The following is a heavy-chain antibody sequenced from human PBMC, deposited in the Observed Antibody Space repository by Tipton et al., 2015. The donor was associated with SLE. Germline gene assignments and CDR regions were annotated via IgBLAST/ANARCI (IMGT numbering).Heavy chain of an antibody. J-gene: IGHJ3*02. V-gene: IGHV4-34*01. D-gene: IGHD2-2*01. CDR3: ARGKGDQAFGI. CDR1: GESLSDNY. CDR2: ISHRGST. Sequence: GLVKPSETLSVTCAVYGESLSDNYWNWIRQPPGKGLEWIGEISHRGSTNYNPSLKSRVTISVDTSKNQFSLKLSSVTAADTAVYYCARGKGDQAFGIWGQGTMVTVSS.